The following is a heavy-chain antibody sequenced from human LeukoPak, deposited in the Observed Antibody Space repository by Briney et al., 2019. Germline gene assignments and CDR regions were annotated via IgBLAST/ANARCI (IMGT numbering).Heavy chain of an antibody. J-gene: IGHJ4*02. CDR1: GYTFTGYY. CDR3: ARARYSSGWYVIDY. CDR2: INPNSGGT. D-gene: IGHD6-19*01. V-gene: IGHV1-2*06. Sequence: ASVKVSCKASGYTFTGYYMHWVRQAPGQGLEWMGRINPNSGGTNYAQKFQGRVTMTRDTSISTAYMELSRLRSDDTAVYYCARARYSSGWYVIDYWGQGTLVTVSS.